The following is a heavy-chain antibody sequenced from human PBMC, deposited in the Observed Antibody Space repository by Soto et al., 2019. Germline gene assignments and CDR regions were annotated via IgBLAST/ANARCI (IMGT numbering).Heavy chain of an antibody. CDR3: AATYCSSTSCYYNWFDP. CDR2: IIPILGIA. Sequence: SVKVSCKASGGTFSSYTISWVRQAPGQGLEWMGRIIPILGIANYAQKFQGRVTITADKSTSTAYMELSSLRSEDTAVYYCAATYCSSTSCYYNWFDPWGQGTLVTVSS. J-gene: IGHJ5*02. D-gene: IGHD2-2*01. V-gene: IGHV1-69*02. CDR1: GGTFSSYT.